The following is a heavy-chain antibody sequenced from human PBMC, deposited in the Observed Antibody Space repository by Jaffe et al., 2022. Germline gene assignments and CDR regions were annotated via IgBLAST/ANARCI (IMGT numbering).Heavy chain of an antibody. Sequence: QLQLQESGSGLVKPSQTLSLTCAVSGGSISSGGYSWSWIRQPPGKGLEWIGYIYHSGSTYYNPSLKSRVTISVDRSKNQFSLKLSSVTAADTAVYYCARMLSTVTPLYYYYYMDVWGKGTTVTVSS. J-gene: IGHJ6*03. CDR2: IYHSGST. CDR1: GGSISSGGYS. D-gene: IGHD4-4*01. CDR3: ARMLSTVTPLYYYYYMDV. V-gene: IGHV4-30-2*01.